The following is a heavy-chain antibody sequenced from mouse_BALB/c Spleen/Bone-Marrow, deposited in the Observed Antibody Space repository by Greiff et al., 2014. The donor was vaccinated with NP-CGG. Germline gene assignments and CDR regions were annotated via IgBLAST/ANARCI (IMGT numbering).Heavy chain of an antibody. J-gene: IGHJ4*01. CDR2: IYPGSGST. V-gene: IGHV1S22*01. CDR1: GYTFTSYW. CDR3: TRRYEIYYAMDY. Sequence: LQQSGSELVRPGASVKLPCKASGYTFTSYWMHWVKQRPGQGLEWIGNIYPGSGSTNYDEKFKSKATLTVDTSSSTAYMQLNSLTSEDSAVYYCTRRYEIYYAMDYWGQGTSVTVSS. D-gene: IGHD2-14*01.